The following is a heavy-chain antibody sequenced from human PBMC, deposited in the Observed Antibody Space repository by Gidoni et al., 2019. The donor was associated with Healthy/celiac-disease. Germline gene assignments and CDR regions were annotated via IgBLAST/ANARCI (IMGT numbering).Heavy chain of an antibody. D-gene: IGHD6-19*01. CDR2: ISGSGGST. V-gene: IGHV3-23*04. CDR1: GFTFSSYA. Sequence: EVQLVESGGGLVQPGGSLRLSCAASGFTFSSYAMSWVRQAPGKGLEWVSAISGSGGSTYYADSVKGRFTISRDNSKNTLYLQMNSLRAEDTAVYYCATRQGIAVAGIRSLDAFDIWGQGTMVTVSS. J-gene: IGHJ3*02. CDR3: ATRQGIAVAGIRSLDAFDI.